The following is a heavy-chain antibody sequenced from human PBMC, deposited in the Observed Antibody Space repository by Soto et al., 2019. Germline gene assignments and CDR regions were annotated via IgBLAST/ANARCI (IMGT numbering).Heavy chain of an antibody. CDR2: INAGNGNT. CDR1: GYTFTSYA. D-gene: IGHD6-13*01. V-gene: IGHV1-3*01. CDR3: ARISRGFNPGVSVHFDY. Sequence: ASVKVSCKASGYTFTSYAMHWVRQAPGQRLEWMGWINAGNGNTKYSQKFQGRVTITRDTSASTAYMELSSLRSEDTAVYYCARISRGFNPGVSVHFDYWGQGTLVTVSS. J-gene: IGHJ4*02.